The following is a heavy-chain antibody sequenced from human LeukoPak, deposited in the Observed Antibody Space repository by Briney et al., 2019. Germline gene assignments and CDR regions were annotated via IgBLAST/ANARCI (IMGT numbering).Heavy chain of an antibody. J-gene: IGHJ4*02. CDR2: INHSGST. V-gene: IGHV4-34*01. D-gene: IGHD5-18*01. CDR1: GGSFSDYY. Sequence: SETLSLTCAVYGGSFSDYYWSWTRQPPGKGLEWIGEINHSGSTNYNPSLKSRVTISVDTSKNQFSLKLSSVTAADTAVYYCARHRTGYSFGYTVFDYWGQGTLVTVSS. CDR3: ARHRTGYSFGYTVFDY.